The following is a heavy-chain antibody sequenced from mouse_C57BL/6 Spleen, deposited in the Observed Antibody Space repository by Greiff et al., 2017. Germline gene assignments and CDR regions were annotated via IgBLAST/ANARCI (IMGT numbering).Heavy chain of an antibody. V-gene: IGHV5-9-1*02. J-gene: IGHJ4*01. CDR2: ISSGGDYI. Sequence: EVQLQESGEGLVKPGGSLKLSCAASGFTFSSYAMSWVRQTPEKRLEWVAYISSGGDYIYYADTVKGRFTISRDNARNTLYLQMSSLKSEDTAMYYCTRVSLLRSYYYAMDYWGQGTSVTVSS. CDR1: GFTFSSYA. CDR3: TRVSLLRSYYYAMDY. D-gene: IGHD1-1*01.